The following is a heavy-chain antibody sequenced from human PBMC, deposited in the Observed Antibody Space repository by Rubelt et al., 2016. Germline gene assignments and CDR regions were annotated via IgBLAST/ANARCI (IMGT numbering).Heavy chain of an antibody. CDR3: ARDLNWAFDY. Sequence: LVQPGGSLRLSCAASGFTFTTYSMNWVRQAPGKGLEWISYISGSGTTIYYADSVKGRFTISRDNAKNSLDLQMNSLRDEDTAVYYCARDLNWAFDYWGQGTQVTVSS. CDR1: GFTFTTYS. D-gene: IGHD3/OR15-3a*01. V-gene: IGHV3-48*02. J-gene: IGHJ4*02. CDR2: ISGSGTTI.